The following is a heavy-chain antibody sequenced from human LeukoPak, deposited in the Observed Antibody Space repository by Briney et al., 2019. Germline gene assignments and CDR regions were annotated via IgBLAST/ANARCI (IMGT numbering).Heavy chain of an antibody. CDR1: GFTFSSYA. J-gene: IGHJ4*02. CDR3: AIREMYSSGWCLGY. CDR2: ISGSGGST. D-gene: IGHD6-19*01. V-gene: IGHV3-23*01. Sequence: GGSLRLSCAASGFTFSSYAMSWVRQAPGKGLEWVSAISGSGGSTYYADSVKGRFTISRDNSKNTLYLQMNSLRAEDTVLYYCAIREMYSSGWCLGYWGQGTLVTVSS.